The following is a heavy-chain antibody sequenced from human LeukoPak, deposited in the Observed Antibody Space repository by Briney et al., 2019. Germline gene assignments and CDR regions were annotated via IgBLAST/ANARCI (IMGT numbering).Heavy chain of an antibody. V-gene: IGHV4-38-2*02. CDR2: IYHSGNT. CDR1: GYSISSGYY. D-gene: IGHD3-10*01. Sequence: SETLSLTCTVSGYSISSGYYWGWIRQPPGKGLEWIGSIYHSGNTYYNPSLKSRVTISVDTSKNQFSLKLSSVTAADTAVYFCARQRGSVGAFDIWGQGTMVTVSS. CDR3: ARQRGSVGAFDI. J-gene: IGHJ3*02.